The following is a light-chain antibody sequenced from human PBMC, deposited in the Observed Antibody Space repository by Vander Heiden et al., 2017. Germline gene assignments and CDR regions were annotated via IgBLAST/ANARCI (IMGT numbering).Light chain of an antibody. V-gene: IGKV3-20*01. CDR1: QSVSSIH. J-gene: IGKJ1*01. CDR3: QQFGSSPWT. Sequence: EVVLTQSPDTLSLSPGERATLSCRASQSVSSIHLVWYQQKAGQAPRLLIYNAATRASGTPDRFSGSGSGTDFSLTISRLEPEDFATYYCQQFGSSPWTFGQGTKVEVK. CDR2: NAA.